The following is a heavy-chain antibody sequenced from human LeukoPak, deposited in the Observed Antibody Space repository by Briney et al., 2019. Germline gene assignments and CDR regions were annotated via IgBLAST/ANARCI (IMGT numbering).Heavy chain of an antibody. CDR1: GGSISSYY. Sequence: SETLSLTCTVSGGSISSYYWGWIRQPPGKGLEWIGSIYYSGITYYNPSLKSRVTISVDTSKNQFSLKLSSVTAADTAVYYCASWTYDYGSSSSPELSWGQGTLVTVSS. V-gene: IGHV4-39*01. CDR3: ASWTYDYGSSSSPELS. D-gene: IGHD3-22*01. CDR2: IYYSGIT. J-gene: IGHJ5*02.